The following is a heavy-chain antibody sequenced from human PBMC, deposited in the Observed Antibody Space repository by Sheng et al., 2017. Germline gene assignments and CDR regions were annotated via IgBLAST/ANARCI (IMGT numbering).Heavy chain of an antibody. CDR2: INPAGSQI. D-gene: IGHD3-10*01. CDR1: GFTFSTSW. J-gene: IGHJ4*02. Sequence: EVRLVESGGNLVQPGGSLRLSCGASGFTFSTSWMNWVRQTPGKALEWVADINPAGSQIYYADSVKGRFTIARDNAKNSLYLQMNSLRAEDTAIYFCRRSLDYWGQGTRGHRLL. CDR3: RRSLDY. V-gene: IGHV3-7*01.